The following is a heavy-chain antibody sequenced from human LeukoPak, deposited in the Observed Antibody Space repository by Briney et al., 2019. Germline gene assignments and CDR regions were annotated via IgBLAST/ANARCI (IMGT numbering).Heavy chain of an antibody. D-gene: IGHD2-2*01. CDR1: GYTFTSYY. CDR3: ARDPPYCSSTSCYPPHIYYGMDV. V-gene: IGHV1-46*01. Sequence: ASVKVSCKASGYTFTSYYMHWVRQAPGQGLEWMGIINPSGGSTSYAQKFQGRVTMTRDTSTSTVYMELSSLRSEDTAVYYCARDPPYCSSTSCYPPHIYYGMDVWGQGTTVTVSS. J-gene: IGHJ6*02. CDR2: INPSGGST.